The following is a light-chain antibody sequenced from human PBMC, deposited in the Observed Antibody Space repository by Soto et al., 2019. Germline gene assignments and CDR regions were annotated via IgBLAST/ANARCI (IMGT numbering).Light chain of an antibody. CDR1: QSVSSH. V-gene: IGKV3-15*01. J-gene: IGKJ1*01. CDR3: QQYGSSPQT. CDR2: GAS. Sequence: IGVTQSPAPLSLSPGARATLSCTASQSVSSHLAWYQQKPGQAPRLLIYGASTRATGIPARFSGSGSGTEFTLTISSLQSEDFAVYYCQQYGSSPQTFGQGTKVDIK.